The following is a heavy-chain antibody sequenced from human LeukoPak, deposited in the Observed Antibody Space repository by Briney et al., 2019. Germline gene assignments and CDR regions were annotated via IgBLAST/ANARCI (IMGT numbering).Heavy chain of an antibody. CDR2: IRSDGSNK. J-gene: IGHJ6*03. D-gene: IGHD3-16*01. V-gene: IGHV3-30*02. CDR1: GFTFSSYG. Sequence: GGSLRLSCAASGFTFSSYGMHWVRQAPGKGLEWVAFIRSDGSNKYYADSVKGRFTIARDNSKNTLYLQMNSLRAEDTAVYYCAKDSTLGEWLYYYYYYMDVWGKGTTVTVSS. CDR3: AKDSTLGEWLYYYYYYMDV.